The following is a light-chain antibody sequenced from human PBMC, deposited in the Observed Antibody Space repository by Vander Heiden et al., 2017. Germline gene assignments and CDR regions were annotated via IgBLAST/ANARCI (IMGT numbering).Light chain of an antibody. CDR3: QQYYNTPLT. CDR2: WAS. Sequence: DIRIDPAPGSLAGALGERATINCKSSQSVLYSSNNKNYLAWYQQKPGQPPKLLIYWASTRESGVPDRFSGSGSGTDFTLTISSLQAEDVAVYYCQQYYNTPLTFGQGTKLEIK. V-gene: IGKV4-1*01. CDR1: QSVLYSSNNKNY. J-gene: IGKJ2*01.